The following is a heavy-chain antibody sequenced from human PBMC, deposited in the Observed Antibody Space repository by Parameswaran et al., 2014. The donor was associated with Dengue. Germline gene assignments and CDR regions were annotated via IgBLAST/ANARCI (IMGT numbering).Heavy chain of an antibody. CDR1: GAYVTSGSYY. Sequence: ASETLSLTCTVSGAYVTSGSYYWSWIRQPAGKGLEWIGHIYTSGSTNYNPSLKSRVTISVDRSKNQFSLKLTSVTAADTAVYYCARLSLAARLTDYWGQGTLVTVSS. D-gene: IGHD6-6*01. V-gene: IGHV4-61*09. CDR3: ARLSLAARLTDY. CDR2: IYTSGST. J-gene: IGHJ4*02.